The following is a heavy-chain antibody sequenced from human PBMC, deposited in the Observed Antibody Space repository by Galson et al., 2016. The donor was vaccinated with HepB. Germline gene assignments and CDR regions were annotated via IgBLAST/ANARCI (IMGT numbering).Heavy chain of an antibody. CDR1: GFTFSNAW. D-gene: IGHD5-18*01. Sequence: SLRLSCAASGFTFSNAWMNWVRQAPGKGLEWVGRIKRKSDGGTTDYAAPVKGRFTISRDDSKNTLHLQMNSLKTEDTGVYYSSTDAGRYTYGYLGYWGQGTLVTVSS. CDR2: IKRKSDGGTT. J-gene: IGHJ4*02. V-gene: IGHV3-15*07. CDR3: STDAGRYTYGYLGY.